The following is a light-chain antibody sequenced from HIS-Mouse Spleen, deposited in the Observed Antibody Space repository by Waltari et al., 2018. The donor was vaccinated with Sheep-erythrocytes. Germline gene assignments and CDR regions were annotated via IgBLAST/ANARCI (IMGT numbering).Light chain of an antibody. CDR3: QQRSNWPXIT. J-gene: IGKJ5*01. Sequence: EIVLTQSPATLSLSPGERATLSCRASQSVSSYLAWYQQKPGQAPRLLIYDASNRATGIPARFSGXGSGTDFTLTISSLEPEDFAVYYCQQRSNWPXITFGQGTRLEIK. V-gene: IGKV3-11*01. CDR1: QSVSSY. CDR2: DAS.